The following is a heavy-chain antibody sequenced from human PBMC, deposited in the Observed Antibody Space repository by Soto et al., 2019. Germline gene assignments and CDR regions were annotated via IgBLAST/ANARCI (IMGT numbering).Heavy chain of an antibody. V-gene: IGHV1-58*02. CDR1: GFNFGSSA. Sequence: GASVKVSCKASGFNFGSSAIQWVRQARGHRLEWIGWIVVGTGNTNYAQKFQERVTITRDMSTSTAYMELSSLISEDTAVYYCVADRLPTDRYKWVDPWGLGTLVTVSS. J-gene: IGHJ5*02. D-gene: IGHD1-20*01. CDR3: VADRLPTDRYKWVDP. CDR2: IVVGTGNT.